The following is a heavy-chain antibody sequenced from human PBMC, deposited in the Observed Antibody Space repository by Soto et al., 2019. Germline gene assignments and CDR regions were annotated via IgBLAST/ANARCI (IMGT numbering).Heavy chain of an antibody. Sequence: GSLRLSCAASGFTFSSYWMHWVRQAPGKGLVWVSRINSDGSSTSYADSVKGRFTISRDNAKNTLYLQMNSLRAEDTAVYYCAREWGYYGSGSYYYYYGMDVWGQGTTVTVSS. J-gene: IGHJ6*02. V-gene: IGHV3-74*01. D-gene: IGHD3-10*01. CDR2: INSDGSST. CDR3: AREWGYYGSGSYYYYYGMDV. CDR1: GFTFSSYW.